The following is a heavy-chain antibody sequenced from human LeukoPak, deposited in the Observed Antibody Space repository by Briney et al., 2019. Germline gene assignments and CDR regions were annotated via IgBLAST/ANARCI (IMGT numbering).Heavy chain of an antibody. J-gene: IGHJ5*02. D-gene: IGHD3-10*01. Sequence: GGSLRLSCAASDFTGSSNYMSWVRQAPGKGLEWVSVIYSGGSTYYADSVKGRFTVSRDDSENTLYLQMNSLRAEDTAVYYCAKETLRFGELVQDFAWGQGTLVTVSS. CDR2: IYSGGST. CDR3: AKETLRFGELVQDFA. V-gene: IGHV3-53*01. CDR1: DFTGSSNY.